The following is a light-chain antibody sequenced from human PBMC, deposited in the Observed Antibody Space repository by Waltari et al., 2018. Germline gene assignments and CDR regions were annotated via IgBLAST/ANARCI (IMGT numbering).Light chain of an antibody. V-gene: IGKV3-15*01. CDR1: QTVSTS. J-gene: IGKJ2*02. CDR2: GAS. Sequence: EIVLTQSPATLSVSPGERATLSCWASQTVSTSLAWYQQKAGQAPRLLISGASRRATGIPARFGGAGSETEFTLTISSLQSEDFAVYYCQQYMTWPPGTFGQGTKLDIK. CDR3: QQYMTWPPGT.